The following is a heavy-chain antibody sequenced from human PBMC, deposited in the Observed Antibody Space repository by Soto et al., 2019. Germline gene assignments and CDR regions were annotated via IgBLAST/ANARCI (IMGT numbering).Heavy chain of an antibody. V-gene: IGHV3-74*01. Sequence: HPGGSLRLSCAASGFTFSSYTMTWVRQAPGKGLVWISHINSNGSSTTYADSVKGRFTISRDNAKNSLYLQINSLRAEDTAVYYFDSSGYYFDYWGQGTPVTVS. CDR3: DSSGYYFDY. D-gene: IGHD3-22*01. CDR2: INSNGSST. J-gene: IGHJ4*02. CDR1: GFTFSSYT.